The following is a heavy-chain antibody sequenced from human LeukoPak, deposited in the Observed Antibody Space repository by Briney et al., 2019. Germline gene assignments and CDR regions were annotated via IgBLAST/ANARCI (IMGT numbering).Heavy chain of an antibody. V-gene: IGHV3-48*04. CDR1: GFTFSTYS. CDR3: ARDRVATIGGANWFDP. J-gene: IGHJ5*02. D-gene: IGHD5-12*01. Sequence: GGSLRLSCAASGFTFSTYSMNWVRQAPGKGLEWVSYISSSGSTMYYADSVKGRFTISRDNAKNSLYLQMNSLRAEDTAVFYCARDRVATIGGANWFDPWGQGTLVTVSS. CDR2: ISSSGSTM.